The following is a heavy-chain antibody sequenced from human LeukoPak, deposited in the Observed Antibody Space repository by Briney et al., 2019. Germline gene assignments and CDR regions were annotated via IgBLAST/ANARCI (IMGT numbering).Heavy chain of an antibody. J-gene: IGHJ4*02. CDR2: INPNSGCT. CDR1: GYTFTGYY. CDR3: ALVPGSSLSGPPNKIDY. Sequence: ASVKVSCKASGYTFTGYYMHWVRQAPGQVLEWMGRINPNSGCTNYAQKCQGRVTMTRDTSISTDYMELSRLRSDDTAVYYCALVPGSSLSGPPNKIDYWGQGTLVTVSS. D-gene: IGHD6-13*01. V-gene: IGHV1-2*06.